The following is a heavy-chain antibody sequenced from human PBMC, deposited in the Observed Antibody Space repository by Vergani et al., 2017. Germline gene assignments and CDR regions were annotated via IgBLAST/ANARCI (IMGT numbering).Heavy chain of an antibody. V-gene: IGHV1-18*04. CDR1: GYTFTSYG. J-gene: IGHJ5*02. CDR3: ARGLDAYYDVLTGYFGVTADWFDP. D-gene: IGHD3-9*01. Sequence: QVQLVQSGAEVKKPGASVKVSCKASGYTFTSYGISWVRQAPGQGLEWMGWISAYNGNTNYAQKLQGRVTMTTDTSTSTAYMVLRSLRSDDTAVYYCARGLDAYYDVLTGYFGVTADWFDPWGQGTLVTVSA. CDR2: ISAYNGNT.